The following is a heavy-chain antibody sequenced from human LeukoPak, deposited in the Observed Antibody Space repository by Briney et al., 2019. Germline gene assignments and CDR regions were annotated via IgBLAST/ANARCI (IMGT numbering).Heavy chain of an antibody. Sequence: SETLSLTCTVSGYSISSGYYWGWIRQPPGKGLEWIGSIYHSGSTYYNPSLKSRVTISVDTSKNQFSLKLSSVTAADTAVYYCARVGGYSYGLYYFDYWGQGTLVTVPS. J-gene: IGHJ4*02. V-gene: IGHV4-38-2*02. CDR1: GYSISSGYY. D-gene: IGHD5-18*01. CDR3: ARVGGYSYGLYYFDY. CDR2: IYHSGST.